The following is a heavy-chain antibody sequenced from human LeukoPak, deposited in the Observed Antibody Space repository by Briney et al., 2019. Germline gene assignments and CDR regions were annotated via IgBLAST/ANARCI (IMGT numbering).Heavy chain of an antibody. J-gene: IGHJ4*02. D-gene: IGHD2-15*01. Sequence: AGSLRLSCAASGLTFRNYAMSWVRQAPGKGLEWVSVICANDGNTYYADAVKGRFTISRDNSKDTLYLQMDSLRAEDTAVYYCAKGSGSSCYSPCDYWGQGILVTVSS. V-gene: IGHV3-23*01. CDR2: ICANDGNT. CDR1: GLTFRNYA. CDR3: AKGSGSSCYSPCDY.